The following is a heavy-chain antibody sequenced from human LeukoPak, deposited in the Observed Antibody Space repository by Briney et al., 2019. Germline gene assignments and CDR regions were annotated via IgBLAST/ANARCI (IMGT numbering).Heavy chain of an antibody. D-gene: IGHD2-15*01. J-gene: IGHJ6*02. V-gene: IGHV3-53*01. Sequence: GGSLRLSCAASGFTVSSNDMSWVRQALGRGLEWVSVVYSGSSTYYTDSVKGRFTISRDNSKNTVYLQMNSLRAEDTAMYYCARDLQGSYYYGMDVWGQGTTVIVSS. CDR2: VYSGSST. CDR1: GFTVSSND. CDR3: ARDLQGSYYYGMDV.